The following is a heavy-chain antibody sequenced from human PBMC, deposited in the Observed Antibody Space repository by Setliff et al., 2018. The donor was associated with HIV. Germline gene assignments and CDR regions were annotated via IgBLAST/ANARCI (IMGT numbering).Heavy chain of an antibody. CDR3: ARDFGGYCSSMSCPGLFDP. Sequence: ASVKVSCKASGYTFTSYGISWVRQAPGQGLEWMGGIIPISGTNYAQKFQGRVTITTDESTSTAYMELSGLRSEDTAVYYCARDFGGYCSSMSCPGLFDPWGQGTLVTVSS. CDR2: IIPISGT. J-gene: IGHJ5*02. CDR1: GYTFTSYG. V-gene: IGHV1-69*05. D-gene: IGHD2-2*01.